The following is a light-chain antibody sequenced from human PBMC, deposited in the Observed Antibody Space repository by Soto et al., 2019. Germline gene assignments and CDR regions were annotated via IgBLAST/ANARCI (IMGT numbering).Light chain of an antibody. CDR1: SSDDGSYNF. CDR2: EGS. CDR3: CSYVGSSIYV. Sequence: QSALTQPASVSGSPGQSISISCTGTSSDDGSYNFVSWYQQHPGKAPKLMIYEGSKRPSGVSNRFSGSKSGNTASLTISGLQAEDEADYYCCSYVGSSIYVFGSGTKLTVL. V-gene: IGLV2-23*01. J-gene: IGLJ1*01.